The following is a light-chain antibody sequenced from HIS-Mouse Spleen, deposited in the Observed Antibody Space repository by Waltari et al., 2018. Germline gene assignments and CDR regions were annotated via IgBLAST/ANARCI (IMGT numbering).Light chain of an antibody. CDR2: EVS. V-gene: IGLV2-14*01. Sequence: QSALTQPASVSGSPGQSITISRTGTSSDVGGYNYLSWYQQHPGKAPKLMIYEVSNRPSGVSNRFSGSKSGNTASLTISGLQAEDEADYYCSSYTSSSTFFGTGTKVTVL. CDR3: SSYTSSSTF. CDR1: SSDVGGYNY. J-gene: IGLJ1*01.